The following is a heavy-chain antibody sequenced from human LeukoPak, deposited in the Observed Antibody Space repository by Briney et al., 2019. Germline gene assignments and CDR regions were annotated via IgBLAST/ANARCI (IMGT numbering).Heavy chain of an antibody. Sequence: SETLSLTCAVYGGSFSGYYWSWIRQPPGKGLEWIGEINHSGSTNYNPSLKSRVTISVDTSKNQFSLKLSSVTAADTAVYYCARHSKAGHRGMDVWGQGTTVTVSS. J-gene: IGHJ6*02. CDR3: ARHSKAGHRGMDV. CDR1: GGSFSGYY. D-gene: IGHD6-13*01. V-gene: IGHV4-34*01. CDR2: INHSGST.